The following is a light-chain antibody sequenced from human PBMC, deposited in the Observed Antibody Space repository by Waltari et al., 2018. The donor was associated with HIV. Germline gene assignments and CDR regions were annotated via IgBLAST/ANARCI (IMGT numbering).Light chain of an antibody. CDR2: EDR. Sequence: SYELTQPPSVSVFPAQTARLPCPGDALTKTYAYWHLQQSGQAPALVIYEDRKRPSGIPERISGSSSGTMATLTISGAQVEDGGDYYCYSTDSSLNGIFGTGTTVTVL. V-gene: IGLV3-10*01. J-gene: IGLJ1*01. CDR1: ALTKTY. CDR3: YSTDSSLNGI.